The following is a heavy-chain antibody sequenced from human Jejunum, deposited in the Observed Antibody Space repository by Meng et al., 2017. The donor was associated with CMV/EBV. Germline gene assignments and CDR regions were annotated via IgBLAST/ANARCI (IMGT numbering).Heavy chain of an antibody. V-gene: IGHV3-9*01. D-gene: IGHD5-12*01. CDR2: ISWDSVAV. CDR3: TKGLSGYDFGAFDI. Sequence: FIFDDYAVHWVRQAPGKGLEWVSGISWDSVAVDYADSVRGRFTISRDNAKKSLYLEMNSLRAEDTALYYCTKGLSGYDFGAFDIWGQGTMVTVSS. J-gene: IGHJ3*02. CDR1: FIFDDYA.